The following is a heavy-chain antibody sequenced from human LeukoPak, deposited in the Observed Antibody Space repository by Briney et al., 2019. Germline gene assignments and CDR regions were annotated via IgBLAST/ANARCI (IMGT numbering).Heavy chain of an antibody. CDR1: GFTFSSYA. CDR2: ISYDGSQK. J-gene: IGHJ5*02. Sequence: GGSLRLSCAASGFTFSSYAMHWVRQAPGKGLEWVAVISYDGSQKYYADSVMGRFSISRDNSKNTLYLQMNRLRGEDTAVYYCAGGPRAWGQGTLVTVSS. CDR3: AGGPRA. V-gene: IGHV3-30-3*01.